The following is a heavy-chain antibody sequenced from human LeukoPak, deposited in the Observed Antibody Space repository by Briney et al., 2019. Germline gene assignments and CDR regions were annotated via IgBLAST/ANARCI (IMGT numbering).Heavy chain of an antibody. CDR2: VSYDGSNK. CDR1: GFTFSTYG. Sequence: PGGSLRLSCAASGFTFSTYGIHWVRQAPGKGLEWVAVVSYDGSNKYYADTVKGRFTISRDNSKNTLYLQMNSLRADDTAVYYCARVRINDGGRVLDASDIWGQGTMVTVSS. CDR3: ARVRINDGGRVLDASDI. V-gene: IGHV3-30*03. D-gene: IGHD2-15*01. J-gene: IGHJ3*02.